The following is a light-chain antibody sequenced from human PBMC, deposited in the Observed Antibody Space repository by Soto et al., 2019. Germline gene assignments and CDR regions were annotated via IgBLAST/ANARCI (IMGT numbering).Light chain of an antibody. V-gene: IGKV3D-20*02. CDR3: QQRSNWPPT. CDR1: QSVTNNY. Sequence: EIVLTQSPGTLSLSPGERATLSCRASQSVTNNYLAWFQQKPGQAPGLLMYGASSRATGIPDRFSGSGSGTDFTLTISSLEPEDFAVYYCQQRSNWPPTFGQGTKVDIK. CDR2: GAS. J-gene: IGKJ1*01.